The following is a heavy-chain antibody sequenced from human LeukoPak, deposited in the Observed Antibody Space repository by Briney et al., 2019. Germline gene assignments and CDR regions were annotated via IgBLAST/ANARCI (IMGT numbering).Heavy chain of an antibody. CDR2: ISGSRGST. J-gene: IGHJ3*02. CDR1: GFTFSSYA. D-gene: IGHD3-3*01. CDR3: AKDPSLDYDFWSGSDAFDI. Sequence: GGSLRLSCAASGFTFSSYAMSWVRQAPGKGLEWVSAISGSRGSTYYADSVKGRFTISRDISKNTLYLQMNSLRAEDTAVYYCAKDPSLDYDFWSGSDAFDIWGQGTMVTVSS. V-gene: IGHV3-23*01.